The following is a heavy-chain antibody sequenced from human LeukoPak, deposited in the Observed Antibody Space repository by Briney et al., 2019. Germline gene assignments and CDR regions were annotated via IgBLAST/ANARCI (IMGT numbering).Heavy chain of an antibody. CDR3: ARDTAAAGMYDY. CDR2: IYYSGST. D-gene: IGHD6-13*01. J-gene: IGHJ4*02. V-gene: IGHV4-59*01. CDR1: GGSISSYY. Sequence: PSETLSLTCTVSGGSISSYYWSWIRQPPGKGLEWIWYIYYSGSTNYNPSLKSRVTISVDTSKNQFSLKLSSVTAADTAVYYCARDTAAAGMYDYWGQGTLVTVSS.